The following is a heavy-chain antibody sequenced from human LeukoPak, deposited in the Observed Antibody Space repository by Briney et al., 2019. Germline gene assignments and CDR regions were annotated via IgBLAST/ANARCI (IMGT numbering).Heavy chain of an antibody. D-gene: IGHD2-8*01. CDR3: ARQLCTNGICYRHFDY. V-gene: IGHV3-72*01. CDR2: TRNKANSYTT. J-gene: IGHJ4*02. Sequence: GGSLRLSCAASGFTFSDHYIDWVRQAPGKGLEWVGRTRNKANSYTTEYAASVKGGFTISRDDSKNSLYLQMNSLKTEDTAVYYCARQLCTNGICYRHFDYWGQGTLVTVSS. CDR1: GFTFSDHY.